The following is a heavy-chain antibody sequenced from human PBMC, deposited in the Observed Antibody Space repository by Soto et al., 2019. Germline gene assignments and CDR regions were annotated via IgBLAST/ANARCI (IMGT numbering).Heavy chain of an antibody. CDR1: GISLSTRGVG. CDR2: IYWNENK. V-gene: IGHV2-5*01. D-gene: IGHD2-15*01. J-gene: IGHJ3*01. CDR3: ARTLPPLLTPLRGFDL. Sequence: QITLKESGPTLVKPTQTLTLTCTCSGISLSTRGVGLGWIRHPPGKALEWLTVIYWNENKYYSPFLRSRLTIIRDTSKNQVVLTMTYMDPVDTATYYCARTLPPLLTPLRGFDLWGQGTMVTVSS.